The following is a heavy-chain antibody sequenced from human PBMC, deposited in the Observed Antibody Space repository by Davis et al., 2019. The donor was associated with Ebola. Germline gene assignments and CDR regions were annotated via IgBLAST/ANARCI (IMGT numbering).Heavy chain of an antibody. D-gene: IGHD5-12*01. V-gene: IGHV3-7*01. J-gene: IGHJ5*02. CDR2: IKQGGNEK. CDR1: GFTFSSYW. CDR3: VRVYSGSYDP. Sequence: GESLKISCAASGFTFSSYWMSWVRQAPGKGLEWVANIKQGGNEKYYVDSVKGRFIISRDDAKNSLYLQMNGQRVEDTAVYYCVRVYSGSYDPWGQGTLVTVSS.